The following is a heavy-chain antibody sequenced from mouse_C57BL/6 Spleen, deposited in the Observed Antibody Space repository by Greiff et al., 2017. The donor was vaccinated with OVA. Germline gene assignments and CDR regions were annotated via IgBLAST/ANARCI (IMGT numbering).Heavy chain of an antibody. Sequence: VKLMESGAELVKPGASVKMSCKASGYTFTTYPIEWMKQNHGKSLEWIGNFHPYNDDTKYNEKFKGKATLTVEKSSSTVYLELSRLTSDDSAVYDCARGYYSNYEFAYWGQGTLVTVSA. V-gene: IGHV1-47*01. J-gene: IGHJ3*01. CDR2: FHPYNDDT. CDR1: GYTFTTYP. D-gene: IGHD2-5*01. CDR3: ARGYYSNYEFAY.